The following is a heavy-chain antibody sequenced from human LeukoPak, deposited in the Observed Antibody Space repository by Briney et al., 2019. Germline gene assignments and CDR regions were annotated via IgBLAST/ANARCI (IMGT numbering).Heavy chain of an antibody. CDR1: GGSISSGGYY. V-gene: IGHV4-31*03. CDR3: ARDSMLYYGMDV. J-gene: IGHJ6*04. D-gene: IGHD2-8*01. Sequence: SETLSLTCTVSGGSISSGGYYWSWIRQHPGKGLEWIGYIYYSGSTYYNPSLKSRVTISVDTSKNQFSLKLSSVTAADTAVYYCARDSMLYYGMDVWGKGATVTVSS. CDR2: IYYSGST.